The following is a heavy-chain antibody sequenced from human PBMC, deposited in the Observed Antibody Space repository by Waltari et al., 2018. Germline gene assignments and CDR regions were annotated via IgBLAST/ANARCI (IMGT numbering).Heavy chain of an antibody. V-gene: IGHV4-38-2*02. Sequence: QVQLQESGPGLVKSSETLSLTCTVSGYSITSGYYWGWIRQPPGKGLEWIGSIYHSGSTYYNPSLKSRLTISVDTSKNQFSLKLSSVTASDTAVYFCARRLGYDAFDIWGQGSMVTVSS. CDR2: IYHSGST. J-gene: IGHJ3*02. CDR3: ARRLGYDAFDI. CDR1: GYSITSGYY. D-gene: IGHD5-18*01.